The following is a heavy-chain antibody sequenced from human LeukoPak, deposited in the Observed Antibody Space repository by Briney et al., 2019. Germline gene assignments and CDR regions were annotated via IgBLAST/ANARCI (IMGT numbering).Heavy chain of an antibody. CDR3: ARRSGTMVRGVITY. D-gene: IGHD3-10*01. Sequence: SETLSLTCAVYGGSFSGYYWSWIRQPPGKGLEWIGEINHSGSTNYNPSLKSRVTISVDTSKNQFSLKLSSVTAADTAVYYCARRSGTMVRGVITYWGQGTLVTVSS. V-gene: IGHV4-34*01. J-gene: IGHJ4*02. CDR2: INHSGST. CDR1: GGSFSGYY.